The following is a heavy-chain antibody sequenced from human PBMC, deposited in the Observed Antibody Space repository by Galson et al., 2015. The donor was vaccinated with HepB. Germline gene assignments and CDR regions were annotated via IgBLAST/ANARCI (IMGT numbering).Heavy chain of an antibody. CDR1: GYTFTSYA. V-gene: IGHV7-4-1*02. J-gene: IGHJ4*02. Sequence: SVKVSCKASGYTFTSYAMNWVRQAPGQGLEWMGWINTSTGNPTYAQGFTGRFVFSLDTSVSTAYLQISSLKAEDTAVYYCARESLSFVGVAALNTNYWGQGTLVTVSS. CDR2: INTSTGNP. CDR3: ARESLSFVGVAALNTNY. D-gene: IGHD6-13*01.